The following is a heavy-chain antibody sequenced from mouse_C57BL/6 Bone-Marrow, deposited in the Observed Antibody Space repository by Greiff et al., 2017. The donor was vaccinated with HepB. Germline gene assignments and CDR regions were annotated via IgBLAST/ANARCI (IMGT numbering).Heavy chain of an antibody. J-gene: IGHJ3*01. CDR3: ARNRLFAY. Sequence: VKLMESGPGLVQPSQSLSITCTVSGFSLTSYGVHWVRQSPGKGLEWLGVIWSGGSTDYNAAFISRLSISKDNSKSQVFFKMTSLQADDTAIYYCARNRLFAYWGQGTLVTVSA. V-gene: IGHV2-2*01. CDR2: IWSGGST. CDR1: GFSLTSYG.